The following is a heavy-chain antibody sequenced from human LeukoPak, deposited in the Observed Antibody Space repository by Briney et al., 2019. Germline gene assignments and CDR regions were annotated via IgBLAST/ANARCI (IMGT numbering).Heavy chain of an antibody. J-gene: IGHJ4*02. CDR1: GYTFTSYY. CDR2: LNTNSGGT. CDR3: TRGGSGNSREANDF. D-gene: IGHD4-23*01. V-gene: IGHV1-2*02. Sequence: ASVKVSCKASGYTFTSYYMHWVRQAPGQGLEWMGWLNTNSGGTKYAQKFQGRVTFTRDTYISTAYMELNSLRSDDTAMYYCTRGGSGNSREANDFWGQGTLVTVSS.